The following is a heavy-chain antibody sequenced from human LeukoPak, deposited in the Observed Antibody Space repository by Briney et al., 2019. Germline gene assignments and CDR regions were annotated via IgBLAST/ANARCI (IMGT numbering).Heavy chain of an antibody. D-gene: IGHD3-10*01. V-gene: IGHV3-21*01. CDR1: GFTFSIYS. Sequence: GGSLRLSCAASGFTFSIYSMNWVRQAPGKGLEWVPSISSSSSYIYYADSVKGRFTISRDNAKNSLYLQMNSLRAEDTAVYYCAREPQAMVRGTYNYWGQGTLVTVSS. CDR3: AREPQAMVRGTYNY. CDR2: ISSSSSYI. J-gene: IGHJ4*02.